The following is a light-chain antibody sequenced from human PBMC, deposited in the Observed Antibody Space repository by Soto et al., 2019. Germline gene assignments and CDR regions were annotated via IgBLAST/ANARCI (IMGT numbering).Light chain of an antibody. Sequence: EIVLTQSPATLSVSPGGSATLSCRASQSVKSYLAWYQQRPGQPPRLLIYGASTRATGIPARFSGSGSGTEFSLTISSLQSEDFAVYYCQQYNTWPPRYTFGQGTKPEIK. CDR1: QSVKSY. CDR3: QQYNTWPPRYT. CDR2: GAS. V-gene: IGKV3-15*01. J-gene: IGKJ2*01.